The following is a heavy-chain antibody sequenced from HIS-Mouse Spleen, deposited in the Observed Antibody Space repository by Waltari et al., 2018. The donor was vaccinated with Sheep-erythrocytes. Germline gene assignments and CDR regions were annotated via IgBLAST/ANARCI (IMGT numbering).Heavy chain of an antibody. CDR1: GFTSGSYS. Sequence: EVQLVESGGGLVKPGGSLRLSCAASGFTSGSYSMHWVRQAPGKGLDWVSSISSSSSYIYYADSVKGRFTISRDNAKNSLYLQMNSLRAEDTAVYYCARVASGATFDYWGQGTLVTVSS. D-gene: IGHD1-26*01. J-gene: IGHJ4*02. CDR3: ARVASGATFDY. V-gene: IGHV3-21*01. CDR2: ISSSSSYI.